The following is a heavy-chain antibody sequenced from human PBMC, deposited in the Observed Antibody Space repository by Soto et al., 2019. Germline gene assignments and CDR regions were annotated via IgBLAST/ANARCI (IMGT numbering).Heavy chain of an antibody. Sequence: ASVKVSCKASGYTFTSYGISWVRQAPGQGLEWMGWISAYNGNTNYAQKLQGRVTMTTDTPTSTAYMELRSLRSDDTAVYYCAREENYYDSSGYPPAFGYWGQGTLVTVSS. D-gene: IGHD3-22*01. V-gene: IGHV1-18*04. CDR3: AREENYYDSSGYPPAFGY. CDR1: GYTFTSYG. CDR2: ISAYNGNT. J-gene: IGHJ4*02.